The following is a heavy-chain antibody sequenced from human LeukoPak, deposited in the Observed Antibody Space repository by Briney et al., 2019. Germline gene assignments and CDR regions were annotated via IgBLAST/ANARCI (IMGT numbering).Heavy chain of an antibody. J-gene: IGHJ5*02. CDR1: GYTFTSYD. V-gene: IGHV1-8*01. CDR3: ARDRSYRSNWFDP. Sequence: ASVKVSCKASGYTFTSYDINWVRQAPGQGLEWMGWMNPNSGNTGYAQKFQGRVTMTRNTSISTAYMELSSLRSEDTAVYYCARDRSYRSNWFDPWGQGTLVTVSS. D-gene: IGHD3-16*02. CDR2: MNPNSGNT.